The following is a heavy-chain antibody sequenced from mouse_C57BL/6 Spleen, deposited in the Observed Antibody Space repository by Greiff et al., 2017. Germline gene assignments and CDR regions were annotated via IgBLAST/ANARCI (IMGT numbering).Heavy chain of an antibody. CDR2: IYPGDGDT. CDR3: ARSGTTVVATAMDY. Sequence: VKLQESGAELVKPGASVKISCKASGYAFSSYWMNWVKQRPGKGLEWIGQIYPGDGDTNYNGKFKGKATLTADKSSSTAYMQLSSLTSEDSAVYFCARSGTTVVATAMDYWGQGTSVTVSS. V-gene: IGHV1-80*01. D-gene: IGHD1-1*01. J-gene: IGHJ4*01. CDR1: GYAFSSYW.